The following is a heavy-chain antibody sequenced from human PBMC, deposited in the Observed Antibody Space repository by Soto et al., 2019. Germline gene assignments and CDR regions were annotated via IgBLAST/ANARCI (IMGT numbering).Heavy chain of an antibody. CDR3: ARIVYSSGRPDAFDI. CDR2: IDPSDSYT. Sequence: GESLKISCKGSGYSFTSYWISWVRQMPGKGLEWLGRIDPSDSYTNYSPSFQGHVTISADKSISTAHLQWSSLKASDTAMYYCARIVYSSGRPDAFDIWGQGTMVTVSS. J-gene: IGHJ3*02. V-gene: IGHV5-10-1*01. D-gene: IGHD6-19*01. CDR1: GYSFTSYW.